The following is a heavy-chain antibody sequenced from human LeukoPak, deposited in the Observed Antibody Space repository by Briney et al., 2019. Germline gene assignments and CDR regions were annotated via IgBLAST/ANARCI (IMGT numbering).Heavy chain of an antibody. CDR2: IYYSGST. CDR3: AGTYYYDSSGYYHYSL. D-gene: IGHD3-22*01. Sequence: SETLSLTCTVSGGSISSYYWSWIRQPPGKGLEWIGSIYYSGSTYYNPSLKSRVTISVDTSKNQFSLKLSSVTAADTAVYYCAGTYYYDSSGYYHYSLWGQGTLVTVSS. V-gene: IGHV4-59*05. CDR1: GGSISSYY. J-gene: IGHJ4*02.